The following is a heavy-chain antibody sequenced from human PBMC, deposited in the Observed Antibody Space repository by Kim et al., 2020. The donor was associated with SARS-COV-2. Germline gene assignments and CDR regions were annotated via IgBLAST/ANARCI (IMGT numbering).Heavy chain of an antibody. CDR1: GFTFGDYA. D-gene: IGHD3-3*01. V-gene: IGHV3-49*03. CDR3: TRAGAPRDYDFWSGYLIDY. CDR2: IRSKAYGVTT. Sequence: GGSLRLSCTASGFTFGDYAMSWFRQAPGKGLEWVGFIRSKAYGVTTEYAASVKGRFTISRDDSKSIAYLQMNSLKTEDTAVYYCTRAGAPRDYDFWSGYLIDYWGQGTLVTVSS. J-gene: IGHJ4*02.